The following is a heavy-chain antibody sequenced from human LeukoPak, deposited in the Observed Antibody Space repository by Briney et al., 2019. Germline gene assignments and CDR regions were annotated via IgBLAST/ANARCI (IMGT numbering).Heavy chain of an antibody. J-gene: IGHJ3*02. V-gene: IGHV3-23*01. Sequence: GGSLRLSCAASGFTFSSYAMSWVRQAPGKGLEWVSAISGSGGSTYYADSVKGRFTISRDNAKNSLYLQMNSLRAEDTPVYYCARIGGILWRGAFDIWGQGTMVTVSS. D-gene: IGHD2-21*01. CDR1: GFTFSSYA. CDR3: ARIGGILWRGAFDI. CDR2: ISGSGGST.